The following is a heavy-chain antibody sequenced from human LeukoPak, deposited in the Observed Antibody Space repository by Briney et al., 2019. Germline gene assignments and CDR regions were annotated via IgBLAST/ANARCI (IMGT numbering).Heavy chain of an antibody. CDR1: GYTFTSYG. D-gene: IGHD3-16*02. Sequence: GASVKVSCKASGYTFTSYGISWVRQAPGQGLEWMGWINPNSGGTNYAQKFQGWVTMTRDTSISTAYMELSRLRSDDTAVYYCARASGPAGNYDYVWGSYRYNDDAFDIWGQGTMVTVSS. CDR3: ARASGPAGNYDYVWGSYRYNDDAFDI. V-gene: IGHV1-2*04. CDR2: INPNSGGT. J-gene: IGHJ3*02.